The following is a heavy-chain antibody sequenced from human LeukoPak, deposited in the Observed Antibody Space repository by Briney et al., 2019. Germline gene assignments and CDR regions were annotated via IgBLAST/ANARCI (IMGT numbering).Heavy chain of an antibody. D-gene: IGHD6-19*01. CDR2: IKQDGSEK. CDR3: ARWGALAVADSDAFDI. V-gene: IGHV3-7*01. J-gene: IGHJ3*02. Sequence: PGGSLRLSCVASGFTFSSRDWMTWVRQAPGKGLEWVANIKQDGSEKNYVDSVKGRFTISRDNAKNSLYLQMNSLRAEDTAVYYCARWGALAVADSDAFDIWGQGTMVTVSS. CDR1: GFTFSSRDW.